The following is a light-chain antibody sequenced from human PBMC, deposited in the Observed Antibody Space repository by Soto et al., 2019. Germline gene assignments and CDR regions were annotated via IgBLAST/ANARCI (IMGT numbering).Light chain of an antibody. CDR3: QQDGRSPMFT. CDR1: QSVSSNY. V-gene: IGKV3-20*01. J-gene: IGKJ2*01. CDR2: GAS. Sequence: EIVLTQSPGTLSLSPGERATLSCRASQSVSSNYLAWYQQEPGQAPRLLIYGASREAAGIPDRFSGSGSGRDLPLSISRLEPEDFAVYFCQQDGRSPMFTFGQGNKLEVK.